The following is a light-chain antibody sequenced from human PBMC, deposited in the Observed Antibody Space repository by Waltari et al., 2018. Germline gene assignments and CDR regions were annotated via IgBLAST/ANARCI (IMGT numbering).Light chain of an antibody. CDR3: QQFGSSLT. CDR2: GSS. CDR1: QRVSSSD. V-gene: IGKV3-20*01. J-gene: IGKJ4*01. Sequence: EIVLTQSPGTLSLSPGERATLSCRASQRVSSSDLAWYQQKPGQAPRLLIYGSSSRATGLPDSFSGSGSGTDFSLTISRLEPENFAVYYFQQFGSSLTVGGGTKVEIK.